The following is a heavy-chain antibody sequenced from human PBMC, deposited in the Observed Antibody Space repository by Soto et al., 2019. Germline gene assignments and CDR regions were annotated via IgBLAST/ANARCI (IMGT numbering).Heavy chain of an antibody. D-gene: IGHD1-26*01. Sequence: GGSLRLSCAASGFTFSSYGMHWVRQAPGKGLEWVAVIWYDGSNKYYADSVKGRFTISRDNSKNTLYLQMNSLRAEDTAVYYCARDESPPRSVIVGNYYYGMDVWGQGTTVTVSS. CDR3: ARDESPPRSVIVGNYYYGMDV. CDR1: GFTFSSYG. V-gene: IGHV3-33*01. J-gene: IGHJ6*02. CDR2: IWYDGSNK.